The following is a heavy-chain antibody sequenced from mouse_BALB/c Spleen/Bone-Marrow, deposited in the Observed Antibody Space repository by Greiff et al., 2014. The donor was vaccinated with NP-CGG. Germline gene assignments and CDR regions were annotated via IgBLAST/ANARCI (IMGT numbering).Heavy chain of an antibody. J-gene: IGHJ1*02. D-gene: IGHD1-1*01. Sequence: QVQLKESGAELVRPGASAKLSCKASGYTFTNYWMNWVKQRPEQGLEWIGRIDPYDSETHSNQKFKDKAILTVDKSSSTAYMQLSSLTSEDSAVYYCARWGTTVVDYFDVWGAGTTVTVSS. CDR3: ARWGTTVVDYFDV. V-gene: IGHV1-52*01. CDR2: IDPYDSET. CDR1: GYTFTNYW.